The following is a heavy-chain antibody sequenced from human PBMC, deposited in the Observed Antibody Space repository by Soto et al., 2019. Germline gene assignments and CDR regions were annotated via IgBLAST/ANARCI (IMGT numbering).Heavy chain of an antibody. CDR3: ASDPSDSSCILDN. Sequence: QVQLVESGGGVVQPGRSLKLSCTASGFTFSNHVMHWVRQAPGKGLEWVALIWFDGSDKYYAASVKGRFTISRDNSKNTLSLQMNSLRVEDTAVYYCASDPSDSSCILDNWGPGSLVTVSS. V-gene: IGHV3-33*01. J-gene: IGHJ4*02. D-gene: IGHD3-22*01. CDR1: GFTFSNHV. CDR2: IWFDGSDK.